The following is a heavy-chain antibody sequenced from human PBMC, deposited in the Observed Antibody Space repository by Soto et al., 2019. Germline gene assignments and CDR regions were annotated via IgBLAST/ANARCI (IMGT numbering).Heavy chain of an antibody. Sequence: QVQLVQSGAEVKKPGASVKVSCKASGYTFTSYAMHWVRQAPGQRLEWMGWINAGNGNTKYSRKFQGRVTITRDTSASTAYMELSSLRSEDTAVYYCARVVGGLPYGMDVWGQGTTVTVSS. V-gene: IGHV1-3*01. CDR3: ARVVGGLPYGMDV. CDR1: GYTFTSYA. D-gene: IGHD3-16*01. J-gene: IGHJ6*02. CDR2: INAGNGNT.